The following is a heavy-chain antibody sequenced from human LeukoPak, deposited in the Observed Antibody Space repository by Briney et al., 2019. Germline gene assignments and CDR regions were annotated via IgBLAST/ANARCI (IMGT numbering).Heavy chain of an antibody. CDR3: ARTPRTVTTRVFDY. CDR1: GYTFTGYY. J-gene: IGHJ4*02. CDR2: INPNSGGT. Sequence: GASVKVSCKASGYTFTGYYMHWVRQAPGQGLEWMGWINPNSGGTNYAQKFQGRVTTTRDTSISTAYMELSRLRSDDTAVYYCARTPRTVTTRVFDYWGQGTLVTVSS. V-gene: IGHV1-2*02. D-gene: IGHD4-17*01.